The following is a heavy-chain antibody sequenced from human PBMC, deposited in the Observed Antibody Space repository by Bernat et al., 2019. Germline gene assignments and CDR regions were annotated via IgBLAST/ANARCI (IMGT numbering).Heavy chain of an antibody. V-gene: IGHV3-21*01. CDR3: ARDVAGSYYYYGMDV. CDR1: GFTFSSYS. CDR2: ISSSSSYI. Sequence: EVQLVESGGGLVKPGGSLRLSCAASGFTFSSYSMNWVRQAPGKGLEWVSSISSSSSYIYYADSVKGRFTIAGDNAKNSLYLQMNGLGAEETAVYYCARDVAGSYYYYGMDVWGQGTTVTVSS. D-gene: IGHD6-19*01. J-gene: IGHJ6*02.